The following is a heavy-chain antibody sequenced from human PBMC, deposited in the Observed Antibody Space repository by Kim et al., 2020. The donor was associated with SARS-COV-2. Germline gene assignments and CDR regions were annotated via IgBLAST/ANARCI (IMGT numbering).Heavy chain of an antibody. D-gene: IGHD2-15*01. CDR3: AREAGATQYCSGGYCYGVGLHFDL. CDR2: IGSAGDT. Sequence: GGSLRLSCAASGFTFKYYDMHWVRQAPGKGLEWVSDIGSAGDTYYSGSAKGRFTISREDAKNSLYLQMNNLRPEDTAVYYCAREAGATQYCSGGYCYGVGLHFDLWGRGTLVIVSS. V-gene: IGHV3-13*01. J-gene: IGHJ2*01. CDR1: GFTFKYYD.